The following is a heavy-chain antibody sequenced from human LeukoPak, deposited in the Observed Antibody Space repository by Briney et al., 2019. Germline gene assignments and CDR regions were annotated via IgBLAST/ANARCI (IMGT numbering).Heavy chain of an antibody. J-gene: IGHJ6*03. V-gene: IGHV3-74*01. CDR3: ARDGVEYYDFWSGYYLFYYYMDV. CDR1: GFTFSSYS. D-gene: IGHD3-3*01. Sequence: PGGSLRLSCAASGFTFSSYSMNWVRQAPGKGLVWVSRINSDGSSTSYADSVKGRFTISRDNAKNTLYLQMNSLRAEDTAVYYCARDGVEYYDFWSGYYLFYYYMDVWGKGTTVTVSS. CDR2: INSDGSST.